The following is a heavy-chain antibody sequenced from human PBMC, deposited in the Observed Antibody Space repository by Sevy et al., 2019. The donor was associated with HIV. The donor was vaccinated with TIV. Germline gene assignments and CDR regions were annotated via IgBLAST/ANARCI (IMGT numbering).Heavy chain of an antibody. V-gene: IGHV3-30*04. D-gene: IGHD3-22*01. J-gene: IGHJ4*02. CDR1: GFTFSTYA. CDR2: ISYDGSNT. Sequence: GGSLRLSCAASGFTFSTYAMHWVCQAPGKGLEWVAVISYDGSNTYYADSVKGRFTISRDSSKNTLYLQMNSLRAEDTAVYFCARDGGYDSRGYDLSNYWGQGTLVTVSS. CDR3: ARDGGYDSRGYDLSNY.